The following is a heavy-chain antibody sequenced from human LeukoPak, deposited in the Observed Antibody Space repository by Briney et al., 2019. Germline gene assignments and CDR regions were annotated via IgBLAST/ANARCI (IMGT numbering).Heavy chain of an antibody. CDR2: LRFDGSNQ. J-gene: IGHJ6*03. CDR1: GFTFNNFG. V-gene: IGHV3-30*02. Sequence: GGSLRLSCAASGFTFNNFGMHWVRQAPGKGLEWVSFLRFDGSNQDYADSVKGRFTVSRDNSKNTLYLQMNSLRSGDTAVYYCAKDVYGSGIHYYMDVWGKGTTVTISS. CDR3: AKDVYGSGIHYYMDV. D-gene: IGHD3-10*01.